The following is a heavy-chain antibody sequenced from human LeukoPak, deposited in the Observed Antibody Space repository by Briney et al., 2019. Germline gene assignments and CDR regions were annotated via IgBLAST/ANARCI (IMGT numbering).Heavy chain of an antibody. CDR2: INHSGST. Sequence: SSETLSLTCAVYGGSFSGYYWSWIRQPPGKGLEWIGEINHSGSTNYNPSLKSRVTISVDTSKNQFSLKLSSVTAAATAVYYCTSFRGPTHYYGSGSYYISWGQGTLVTVSS. CDR1: GGSFSGYY. J-gene: IGHJ5*02. D-gene: IGHD3-10*01. V-gene: IGHV4-34*01. CDR3: TSFRGPTHYYGSGSYYIS.